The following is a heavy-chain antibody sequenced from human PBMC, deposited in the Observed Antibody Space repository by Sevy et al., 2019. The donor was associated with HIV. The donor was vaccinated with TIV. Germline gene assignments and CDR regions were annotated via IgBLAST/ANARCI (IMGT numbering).Heavy chain of an antibody. CDR1: GFSFSIYS. CDR2: MSNTAATI. D-gene: IGHD5-12*01. Sequence: GGSLRLSCAASGFSFSIYSMNWVRQAPGKGLEWLSYMSNTAATIHYADSVKGRFTISGDNAKNSLYLQMNSLRAEDTAVYYCASQRGGYERLYYFDYWGQGTLVTVSS. CDR3: ASQRGGYERLYYFDY. V-gene: IGHV3-48*01. J-gene: IGHJ4*02.